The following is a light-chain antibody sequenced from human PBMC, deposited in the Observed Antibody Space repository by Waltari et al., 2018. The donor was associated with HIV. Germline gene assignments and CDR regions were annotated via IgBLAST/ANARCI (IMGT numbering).Light chain of an antibody. CDR3: QQGYNAPHT. V-gene: IGKV1-39*01. CDR1: QSISSY. CDR2: AAS. Sequence: DIQMTQSPSSLSASVGDRVTITCRASQSISSYLNWYQQTPGKAPKLLIYAASNLQSGVPSRFSASGSGTDFTLTINSLQPEDFATYDCQQGYNAPHTFGQGTKLDIK. J-gene: IGKJ2*01.